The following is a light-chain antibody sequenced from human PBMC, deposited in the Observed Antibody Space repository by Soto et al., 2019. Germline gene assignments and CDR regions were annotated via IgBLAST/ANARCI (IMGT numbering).Light chain of an antibody. V-gene: IGKV1-5*03. CDR2: KAS. CDR3: QQYNDYPYT. Sequence: DIQMTQSPSTLSASVGDSVTITCRASQSISSWLAWYQQKPGKAPKLLIYKASTLESGVPSRFSGSGPGTEFTLTINSLQPADFATYHCQQYNDYPYTFGQGTKLEIK. CDR1: QSISSW. J-gene: IGKJ2*01.